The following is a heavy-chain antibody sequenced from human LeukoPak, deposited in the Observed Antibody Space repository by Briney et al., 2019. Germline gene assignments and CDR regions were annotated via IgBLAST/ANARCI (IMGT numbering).Heavy chain of an antibody. J-gene: IGHJ4*02. D-gene: IGHD3-22*01. V-gene: IGHV1-2*06. CDR2: INPNSGGT. CDR1: GYTFTGYY. Sequence: GASVKVSCKASGYTFTGYYMHWVRQAPGQGLEWMGRINPNSGGTNYAQKFQGRVTMTRDTSISTAYMELSRLRSDDTAVYYCARDGGGPYYYDSSGYYSDYWGQGTLVTVSS. CDR3: ARDGGGPYYYDSSGYYSDY.